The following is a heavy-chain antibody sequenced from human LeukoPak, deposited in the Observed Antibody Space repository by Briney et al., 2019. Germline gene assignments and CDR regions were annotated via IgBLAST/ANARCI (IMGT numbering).Heavy chain of an antibody. CDR3: ARDWNDPRTNDY. CDR2: ISSSSSYI. CDR1: GFTFSSYN. V-gene: IGHV3-21*01. D-gene: IGHD1-1*01. Sequence: GGSLRLSCAASGFTFSSYNMNWVRQAPGKGLEWVSSISSSSSYIYYADSVKGRFTISKDNAKNSLYLQMDSLRAEDTAVYYCARDWNDPRTNDYWGQGTLVTVSS. J-gene: IGHJ4*02.